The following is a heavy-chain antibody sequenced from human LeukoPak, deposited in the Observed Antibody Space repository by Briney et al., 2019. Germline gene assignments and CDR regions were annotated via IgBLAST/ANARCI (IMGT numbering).Heavy chain of an antibody. V-gene: IGHV3-30*04. CDR3: ARAPATIFGVVPGGWFDP. D-gene: IGHD3-3*01. CDR1: GFNFDNFA. Sequence: GGSLRLSCVVSGFNFDNFAMHWVRQPLGKGLEWVAVISHDGRTKYYADSMKGRITISRDNSKNTLFLQMNNLRSEDTAVYYCARAPATIFGVVPGGWFDPWGQGTLVTVSS. CDR2: ISHDGRTK. J-gene: IGHJ5*02.